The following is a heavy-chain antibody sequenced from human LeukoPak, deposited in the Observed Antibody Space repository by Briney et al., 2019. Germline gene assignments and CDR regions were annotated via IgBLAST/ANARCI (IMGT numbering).Heavy chain of an antibody. CDR3: ARGKYAYYDFWSGYSTRDYYMDV. V-gene: IGHV1-8*01. J-gene: IGHJ6*03. Sequence: ASVKVSCKASGYTFTSYDINWVRQATGQGLEWMGWMNPNSGNTGYAQKFQGRVTMTRNTSISTAYMELSSLRSEDTAVYYCARGKYAYYDFWSGYSTRDYYMDVWGKGTTVTVSS. CDR2: MNPNSGNT. CDR1: GYTFTSYD. D-gene: IGHD3-3*01.